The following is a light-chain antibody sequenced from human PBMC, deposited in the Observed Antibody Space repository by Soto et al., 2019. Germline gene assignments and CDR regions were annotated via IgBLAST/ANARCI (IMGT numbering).Light chain of an antibody. CDR1: SSNIGSNT. J-gene: IGLJ3*02. CDR3: AAWDDSLNGRL. Sequence: QSVLTQPPSASGTPGQRVTISCSGSSSNIGSNTVNWYQQFPGTAPKLLISSNNQRPSGVPDRFSGSKSGTSASLAISGLQSEDEADYYCAAWDDSLNGRLFGGGTKLTVL. V-gene: IGLV1-44*01. CDR2: SNN.